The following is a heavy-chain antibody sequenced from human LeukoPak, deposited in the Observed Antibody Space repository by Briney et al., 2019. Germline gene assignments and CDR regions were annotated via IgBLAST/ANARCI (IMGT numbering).Heavy chain of an antibody. V-gene: IGHV6-1*01. J-gene: IGHJ5*02. CDR1: GDSVSSNIVA. D-gene: IGHD3-10*01. CDR2: KYYRSKWYN. Sequence: SQTLSLTCAISGDSVSSNIVAWNWIRQSPSRGLEWLGRKYYRSKWYNEYPESVKSRVTITAGTSRNQFSLHLNSVTPDDTAVYFCARDKATRRSGWFDRWGQGTLVTVSS. CDR3: ARDKATRRSGWFDR.